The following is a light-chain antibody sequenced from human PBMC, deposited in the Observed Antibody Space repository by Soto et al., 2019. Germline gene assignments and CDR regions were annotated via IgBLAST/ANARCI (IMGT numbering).Light chain of an antibody. J-gene: IGKJ4*01. Sequence: EIVVTQSPATLSVSPGERATLSCRASQSVGNNFAWYQQKPGQAPRLLIFATSTRATGVPARFSGSGSGTEFTSTISSTQSESFAVYYCQQYGDWPLTFGGGAKVE. CDR3: QQYGDWPLT. CDR1: QSVGNN. CDR2: ATS. V-gene: IGKV3-15*01.